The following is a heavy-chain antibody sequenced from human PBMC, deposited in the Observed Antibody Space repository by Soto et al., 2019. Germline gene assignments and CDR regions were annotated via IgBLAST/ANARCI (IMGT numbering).Heavy chain of an antibody. CDR1: GGSMISYY. CDR3: ARMNYYDTSGYPFDY. Sequence: SETLSLTCTVSGGSMISYYWSWIRQPPGKGLEWIGYIYFRGTTNYNPSLKSRVTMSTDTSKNQFSLKLNSVTAADTAVYYCARMNYYDTSGYPFDYWGQGMMVTVS. J-gene: IGHJ4*02. V-gene: IGHV4-59*01. D-gene: IGHD3-22*01. CDR2: IYFRGTT.